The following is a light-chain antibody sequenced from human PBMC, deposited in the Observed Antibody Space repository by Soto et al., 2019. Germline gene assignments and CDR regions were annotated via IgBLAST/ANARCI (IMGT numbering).Light chain of an antibody. CDR3: RSYTTSTIVV. CDR2: DVS. Sequence: QSALTQPVSVSGSPGQSITISCTGTSRDVGGYNSVSWYQQHPGKAPRLMIYDVSYRPSGVSNRFSGSKSGNTASLTISGLPAEDEADYYCRSYTTSTIVVFGGGTKLTVL. V-gene: IGLV2-14*01. J-gene: IGLJ2*01. CDR1: SRDVGGYNS.